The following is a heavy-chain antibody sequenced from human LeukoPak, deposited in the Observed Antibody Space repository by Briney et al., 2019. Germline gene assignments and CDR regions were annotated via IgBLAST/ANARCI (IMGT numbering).Heavy chain of an antibody. Sequence: SETLPLTCTVSGGSVSSGDYYWNWIRQPPGKGLEWIGYIYYSGNTYYNPSLKSRLTISVDTSKNQFSLQLTSVTAADTAVYYCARARRFAAAGTTAFDIWGQGTMVTVSS. D-gene: IGHD6-13*01. CDR2: IYYSGNT. J-gene: IGHJ3*02. CDR1: GGSVSSGDYY. CDR3: ARARRFAAAGTTAFDI. V-gene: IGHV4-30-4*08.